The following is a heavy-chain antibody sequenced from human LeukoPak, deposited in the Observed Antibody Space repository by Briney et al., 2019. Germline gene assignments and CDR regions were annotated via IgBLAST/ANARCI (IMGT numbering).Heavy chain of an antibody. CDR1: GFTFSDYY. V-gene: IGHV3-11*01. CDR3: ERDQLRSGSLWYFDL. CDR2: ISSSGNTI. Sequence: KPGGSLRLSCAASGFTFSDYYMSWIRQAPGKGLEWVSYISSSGNTIYYADSVKGRFTISRDNAKNSLYLQMNSLRAEDTAVYYCERDQLRSGSLWYFDLWGRGTLITVSS. J-gene: IGHJ2*01. D-gene: IGHD1-26*01.